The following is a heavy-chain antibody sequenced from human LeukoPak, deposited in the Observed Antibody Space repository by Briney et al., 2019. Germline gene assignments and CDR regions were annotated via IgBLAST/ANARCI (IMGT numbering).Heavy chain of an antibody. V-gene: IGHV4-39*07. J-gene: IGHJ5*02. D-gene: IGHD3-9*01. CDR1: GGSISSSGYY. CDR3: ARDLYDILTGYPNWFDP. Sequence: SETLSLTCTVSGGSISSSGYYWGWIRQPPGKGLEWIGSIYYSGTTYYNPSLKSRVTISVDTSKNQFSLKLSSVTAADTAVYYCARDLYDILTGYPNWFDPWGQGTLVTVSS. CDR2: IYYSGTT.